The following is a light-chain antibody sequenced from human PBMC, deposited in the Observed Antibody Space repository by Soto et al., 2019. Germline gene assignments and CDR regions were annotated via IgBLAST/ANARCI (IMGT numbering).Light chain of an antibody. CDR2: HAS. Sequence: DIQMTQSPSSVSASVGDKVTISCRASEEVKSRLAWYQQTPGKAPNLLIFHASSLQSGVPSRFSGRGSRTDFTLTISSLEPAHSATYYCEQSDYFTVTFGGGTKVE. CDR3: EQSDYFTVT. J-gene: IGKJ4*01. CDR1: EEVKSR. V-gene: IGKV1-12*01.